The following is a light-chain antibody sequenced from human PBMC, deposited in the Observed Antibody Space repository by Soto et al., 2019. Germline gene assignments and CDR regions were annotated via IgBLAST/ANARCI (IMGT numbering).Light chain of an antibody. J-gene: IGKJ4*01. CDR3: QQYGSVPLT. Sequence: ESVLTQSPGTLSLSPGERATLSCRASQSVSTSYFAWYQQKPGQAPRLLIYGASSRATGIPDRFSGSGSGADFTLTISRLEPEDFAVYYCQQYGSVPLTFGGGTKVEIK. CDR2: GAS. V-gene: IGKV3-20*01. CDR1: QSVSTSY.